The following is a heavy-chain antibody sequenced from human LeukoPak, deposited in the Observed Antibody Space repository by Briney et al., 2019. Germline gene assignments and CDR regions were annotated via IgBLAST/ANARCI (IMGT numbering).Heavy chain of an antibody. CDR1: GGTFSSYA. Sequence: ASVKVSCKASGGTFSSYAISWVRQAPGQGLEWMGRIIPIFGIANYAQEFQGRVTITADKSTSTAYMELSSLRSEDTAVYYRARETRDGYNRWGQGTLVTVSS. D-gene: IGHD5-24*01. J-gene: IGHJ4*02. CDR3: ARETRDGYNR. CDR2: IIPIFGIA. V-gene: IGHV1-69*04.